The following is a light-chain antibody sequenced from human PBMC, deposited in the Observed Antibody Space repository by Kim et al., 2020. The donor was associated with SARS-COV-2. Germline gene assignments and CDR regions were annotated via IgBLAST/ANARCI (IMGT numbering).Light chain of an antibody. CDR2: GKN. J-gene: IGLJ3*02. V-gene: IGLV3-19*01. CDR3: NSRDSSGNRV. Sequence: SSELTQDPAVSVALGQTVRITCQGDSLRSYYASWYQQKPGQAPVLVIYGKNNRPSGIPDRFSGSSSGNTASLTITGAQAEDEADYYCNSRDSSGNRVFGGGTQLIVL. CDR1: SLRSYY.